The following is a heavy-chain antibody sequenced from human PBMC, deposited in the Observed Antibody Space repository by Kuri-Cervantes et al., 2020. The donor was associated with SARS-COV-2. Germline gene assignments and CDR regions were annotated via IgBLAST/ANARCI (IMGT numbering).Heavy chain of an antibody. CDR2: ISSSGNTI. CDR3: ASVEGVTPDY. J-gene: IGHJ4*02. D-gene: IGHD5-18*01. CDR1: GFTFSSYE. V-gene: IGHV3-48*03. Sequence: LSLTCAASGFTFSSYEMNWVRQAPGKGLEWVSYISSSGNTIYYADSVKGRFTTSRDNAKNSLYLQMNNLRAEDTAVYYCASVEGVTPDYWGQGTLVTVSS.